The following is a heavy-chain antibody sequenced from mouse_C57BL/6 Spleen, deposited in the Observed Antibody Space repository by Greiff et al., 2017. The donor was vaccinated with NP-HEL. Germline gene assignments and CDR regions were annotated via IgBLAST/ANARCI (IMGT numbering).Heavy chain of an antibody. D-gene: IGHD1-2*01. CDR3: ARSGGITTAHYFDY. CDR2: IDPSDSYT. J-gene: IGHJ2*01. Sequence: VQLQQPGAELVRPGTSVKLSCKASGYTFTSYWMPWVKQRPGQGLEWIGVIDPSDSYTNYNQKFKGKATLTVDTSSSTAYMQLSSLTSEDSAVYYCARSGGITTAHYFDYWGQGTTLTVSS. V-gene: IGHV1-59*01. CDR1: GYTFTSYW.